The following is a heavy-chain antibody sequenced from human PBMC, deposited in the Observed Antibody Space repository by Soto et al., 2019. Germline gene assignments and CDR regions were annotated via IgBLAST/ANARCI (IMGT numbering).Heavy chain of an antibody. CDR3: ATEGCGGSCYSDFHAFDI. CDR2: ISGSGGST. V-gene: IGHV3-23*01. CDR1: GFTFSSYA. J-gene: IGHJ3*02. D-gene: IGHD2-15*01. Sequence: GGSLRLSCAASGFTFSSYAMSWVRQAPGKGLEWVSAISGSGGSTYYADSVKGRFTISRDNSKNTLYLQMNSLRAEDTAVYYCATEGCGGSCYSDFHAFDIWGQGTMVTVSS.